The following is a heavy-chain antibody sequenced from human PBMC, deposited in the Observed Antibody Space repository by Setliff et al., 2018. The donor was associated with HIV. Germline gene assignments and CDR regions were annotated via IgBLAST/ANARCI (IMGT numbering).Heavy chain of an antibody. D-gene: IGHD1-26*01. CDR1: GGSISTYY. J-gene: IGHJ6*03. CDR2: IHTTGST. CDR3: ARHYQHSWVGVDYYFMDV. Sequence: PSETLSLTCTVSGGSISTYYWSWIRLPAGKGLEWIGQIHTTGSTNYNPSLKSRVTISVDTSKNQFSLKLSSVTAADTAVYYCARHYQHSWVGVDYYFMDVWGKGTTVTVSS. V-gene: IGHV4-4*07.